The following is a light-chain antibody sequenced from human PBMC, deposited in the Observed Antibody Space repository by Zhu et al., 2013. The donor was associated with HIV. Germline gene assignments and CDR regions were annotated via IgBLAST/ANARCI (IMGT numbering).Light chain of an antibody. J-gene: IGKJ3*01. CDR1: QSVSSN. V-gene: IGKV3-15*01. Sequence: EIVLTQSPATLSVSPGERVTLSCRASQSVSSNLAWYQHKPGQAPRLLIYGAFTRATGIPARFSGSGSGTEFTLTISSLQSEDFAVYYCQQYNNWPPFTFGPGTKVDIK. CDR2: GAF. CDR3: QQYNNWPPFT.